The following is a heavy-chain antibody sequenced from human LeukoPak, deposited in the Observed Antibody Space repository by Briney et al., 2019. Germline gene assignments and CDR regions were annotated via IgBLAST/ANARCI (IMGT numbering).Heavy chain of an antibody. CDR2: INHSGST. J-gene: IGHJ4*02. CDR3: ASLSEEFDPDY. Sequence: SETLSLTCAVYGGSFSDYYWTWIRQPPGKGLEWIGEINHSGSTNYNPSLKSRVTISVDTSRNQFSLKLSSVTAADTAVYYCASLSEEFDPDYWGQGTLVTGSS. CDR1: GGSFSDYY. V-gene: IGHV4-34*01.